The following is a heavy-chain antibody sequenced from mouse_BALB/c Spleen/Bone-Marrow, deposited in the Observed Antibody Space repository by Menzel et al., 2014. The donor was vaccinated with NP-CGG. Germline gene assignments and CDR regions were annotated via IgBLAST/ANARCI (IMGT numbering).Heavy chain of an antibody. V-gene: IGHV2-6-5*01. D-gene: IGHD2-4*01. CDR2: IWGGGST. Sequence: QVQLQQSGPGLVAPSQSLSIPCTVSGFSLTDCGVSWIRQPPGKGLEWLGVIWGGGSTYYNSALKSRLSISKDNSKSQVFLKMNSLQTDDTAMYYCAGIYFDFDGFAYWGQGTLVTVSA. CDR3: AGIYFDFDGFAY. CDR1: GFSLTDCG. J-gene: IGHJ3*01.